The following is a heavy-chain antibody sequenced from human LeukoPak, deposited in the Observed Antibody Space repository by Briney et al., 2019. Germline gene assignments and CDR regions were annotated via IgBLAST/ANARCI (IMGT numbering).Heavy chain of an antibody. J-gene: IGHJ4*02. CDR2: ISGSGGST. V-gene: IGHV3-23*01. D-gene: IGHD4-23*01. CDR3: AKGTYGGNSDIDY. CDR1: GFTFSSYA. Sequence: GGSLRLSCGASGFTFSSYAMSWVRQAPGKGLEWVSSISGSGGSTYYADSVKGRFTISRDNSKNTLYLQMNSLRAEDTAVYYCAKGTYGGNSDIDYWGQGTLVTVSS.